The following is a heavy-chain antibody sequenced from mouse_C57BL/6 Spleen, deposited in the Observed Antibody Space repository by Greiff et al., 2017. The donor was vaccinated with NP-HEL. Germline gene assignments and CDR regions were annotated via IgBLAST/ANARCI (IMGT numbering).Heavy chain of an antibody. V-gene: IGHV5-4*01. Sequence: DVQLVESGGGLVKPGGSLKLSCAASGFTFSSYAMSWVRQTPEKRLEWVATISDGGSYTYYPDNVKGRFTISRDNAKNNLYLQMSHLKSEDTAMYYCARDDGQYFDYWGQGTTLTVSS. CDR2: ISDGGSYT. CDR1: GFTFSSYA. J-gene: IGHJ2*01. CDR3: ARDDGQYFDY. D-gene: IGHD2-3*01.